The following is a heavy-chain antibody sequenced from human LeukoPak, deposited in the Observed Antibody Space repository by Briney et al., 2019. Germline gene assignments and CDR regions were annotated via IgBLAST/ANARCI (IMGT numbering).Heavy chain of an antibody. CDR2: INHSGST. J-gene: IGHJ1*01. Sequence: KPSETLSLTRAVYGGSFSGYYWSWIRQPPGKGLEWIGEINHSGSTNYNPSLKSRVTISVDTSKNQFSLKLSSVTAADTAVYYCARSKGIAVAGTNFQHWGQGTLVTVSS. V-gene: IGHV4-34*01. CDR3: ARSKGIAVAGTNFQH. D-gene: IGHD6-19*01. CDR1: GGSFSGYY.